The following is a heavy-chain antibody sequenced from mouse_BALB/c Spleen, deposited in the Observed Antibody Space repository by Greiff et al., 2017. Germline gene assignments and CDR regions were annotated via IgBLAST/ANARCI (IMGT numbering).Heavy chain of an antibody. CDR1: GFSLTGYG. CDR2: IWGDGST. J-gene: IGHJ3*01. V-gene: IGHV2-6-7*01. CDR3: AREARYGSSSWFAY. Sequence: VQLVESGPGLVAPSQSLSITCTVSGFSLTGYGVNWVRQPPGKGLEWLGMIWGDGSTDYNSALKSRLSISKDNSKSQVFLKMNSLQTDDTARYYCAREARYGSSSWFAYWGQGTLVTVSA. D-gene: IGHD1-1*01.